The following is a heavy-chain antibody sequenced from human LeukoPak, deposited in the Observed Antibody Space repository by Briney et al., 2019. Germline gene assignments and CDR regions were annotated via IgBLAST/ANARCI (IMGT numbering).Heavy chain of an antibody. CDR3: AIGSFYAPYYFDY. Sequence: GGSLRLSCAASGFTFSTYRMNWVRQAPGKGLEWLSYISSSSNTIFYADSVKGRFTISRDNAKNSLFLQVNSLRAEDTAVYYCAIGSFYAPYYFDYWGEGSLVTVSS. CDR2: ISSSSNTI. V-gene: IGHV3-48*01. CDR1: GFTFSTYR. D-gene: IGHD1-26*01. J-gene: IGHJ4*02.